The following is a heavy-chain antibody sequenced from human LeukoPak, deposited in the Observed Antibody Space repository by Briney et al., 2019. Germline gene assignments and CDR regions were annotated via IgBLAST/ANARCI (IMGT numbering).Heavy chain of an antibody. CDR1: GYSFTAQY. J-gene: IGHJ4*01. D-gene: IGHD2-2*01. Sequence: ASVKVSCKASGYSFTAQYMHCVRQAPGQGLEWMGWLNPNNGDTKYAQSFLGRVIMTRDTPTTTAYMELNSLRSDDTAVYFCARYPRSVSTPPFDYWGQGTLVTVSS. CDR3: ARYPRSVSTPPFDY. CDR2: LNPNNGDT. V-gene: IGHV1-2*02.